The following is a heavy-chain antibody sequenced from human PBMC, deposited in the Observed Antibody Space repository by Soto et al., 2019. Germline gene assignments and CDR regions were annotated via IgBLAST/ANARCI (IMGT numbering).Heavy chain of an antibody. V-gene: IGHV1-3*05. Sequence: QVQLVQSGAEEKKPGASVKVSCKASGYTFTSYAMHWVRQAPGQRLEWMGWINAGNGNTKYSQKFQGRVTITRDTSASTAYMELSSLRSEDTAVYYCASGGAAAGYYYYGMDVWGQGTTVTVSS. CDR2: INAGNGNT. CDR3: ASGGAAAGYYYYGMDV. J-gene: IGHJ6*02. D-gene: IGHD6-13*01. CDR1: GYTFTSYA.